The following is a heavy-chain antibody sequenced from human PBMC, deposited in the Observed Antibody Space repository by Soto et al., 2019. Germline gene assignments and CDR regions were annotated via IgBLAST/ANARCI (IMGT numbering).Heavy chain of an antibody. CDR3: ARFSGSGFDY. CDR2: ISTSGATR. J-gene: IGHJ4*02. Sequence: EVQLVESGGGLVQPGGSLRLSCVASGFTFSTDSMNWVRQAPGKGLEWVAHISTSGATRYYADSVKGRFTISRDNAKTSLRLQMDSLRNEDTAVYYCARFSGSGFDYWGQGTLVTVSS. CDR1: GFTFSTDS. V-gene: IGHV3-48*02. D-gene: IGHD6-19*01.